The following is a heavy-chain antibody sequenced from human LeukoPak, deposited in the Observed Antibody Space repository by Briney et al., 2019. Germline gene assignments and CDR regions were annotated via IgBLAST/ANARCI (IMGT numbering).Heavy chain of an antibody. Sequence: GASVKVSSKASGYTFISYGISWVRQAPGQGLEWMGWISAYNGNTFYAQKVQGRVTMTTDTSTTTAYMELRSLRSDDTAVYYCARDHGSPYSSGWYIGKNWFDRWGQGTLVTVSS. J-gene: IGHJ5*02. CDR3: ARDHGSPYSSGWYIGKNWFDR. V-gene: IGHV1-18*01. CDR1: GYTFISYG. CDR2: ISAYNGNT. D-gene: IGHD6-19*01.